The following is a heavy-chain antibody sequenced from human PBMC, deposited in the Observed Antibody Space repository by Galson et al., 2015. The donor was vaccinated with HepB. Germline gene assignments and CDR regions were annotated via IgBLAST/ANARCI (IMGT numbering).Heavy chain of an antibody. CDR3: ARISCNYDILTGYYLELGGMDV. CDR1: GGTFSSYT. V-gene: IGHV1-69*02. D-gene: IGHD3-9*01. J-gene: IGHJ6*02. Sequence: SVKVSCKASGGTFSSYTISWVRQAPGQGLEWMGRIIPILGIANYAQKFQGRVTITADKSTSTAYMELSSLRSEDTAVYYCARISCNYDILTGYYLELGGMDVWGQGTTVTVSS. CDR2: IIPILGIA.